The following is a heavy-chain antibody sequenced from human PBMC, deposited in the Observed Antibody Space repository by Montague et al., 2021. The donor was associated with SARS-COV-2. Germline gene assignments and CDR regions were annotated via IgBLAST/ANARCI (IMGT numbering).Heavy chain of an antibody. V-gene: IGHV6-1*01. CDR1: GVSVSSNSAA. CDR2: TYYRSKWYY. J-gene: IGHJ4*02. D-gene: IGHD3-10*01. Sequence: CAISGVSVSSNSAAWNRIRQSPSRGLEWLGRTYYRSKWYYDYAVSVKSRITINPDTSKNQFSLQLNSVTPEDTAVYYCARGGWGAPGTGRLFDYWGQGTLVTVSS. CDR3: ARGGWGAPGTGRLFDY.